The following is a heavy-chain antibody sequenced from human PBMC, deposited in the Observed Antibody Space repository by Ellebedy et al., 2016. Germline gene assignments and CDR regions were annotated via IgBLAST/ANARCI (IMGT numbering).Heavy chain of an antibody. D-gene: IGHD3-10*01. CDR3: ANVGGSGTYYNGY. J-gene: IGHJ4*02. Sequence: GESLKISCEASGFTFSSHAMSWVRQAPGKGPEWVSAVVGSGERIFYAESVKGRFTISRDNSKNRLYLQMSSLKVEDTATYYCANVGGSGTYYNGYWGQGTLVTVSS. CDR2: VVGSGERI. CDR1: GFTFSSHA. V-gene: IGHV3-23*01.